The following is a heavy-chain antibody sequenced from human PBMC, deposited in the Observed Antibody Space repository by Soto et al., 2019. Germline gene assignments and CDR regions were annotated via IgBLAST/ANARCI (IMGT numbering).Heavy chain of an antibody. CDR3: AGVPPNIVVVPARAGRVG. CDR2: ISAYNGNT. CDR1: GYTFTIYG. D-gene: IGHD2-2*01. V-gene: IGHV1-18*01. Sequence: ASVKVSCKASGYTFTIYGISWVRQAPGQGLEWMGWISAYNGNTNYAQKLQGRVTMTTDTSTSTAYMELRSLRSDDTAVYYCAGVPPNIVVVPARAGRVGWGQGTLVSVPQ. J-gene: IGHJ4*02.